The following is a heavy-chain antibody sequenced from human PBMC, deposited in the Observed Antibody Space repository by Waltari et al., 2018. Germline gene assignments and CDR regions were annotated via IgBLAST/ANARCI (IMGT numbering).Heavy chain of an antibody. J-gene: IGHJ4*02. CDR2: IYSGGST. CDR3: ATSSSDFDY. CDR1: GYRGSSNN. D-gene: IGHD6-6*01. Sequence: EVQLVESGGGLIKPGGSLRLSCAAYGYRGSSNNVSWVRQAPGKGLEWVSVIYSGGSTYYADSVKGRFTISRDNSKNTLYLQMNSLRADDTAVYYCATSSSDFDYWGQGTLVTVSS. V-gene: IGHV3-53*01.